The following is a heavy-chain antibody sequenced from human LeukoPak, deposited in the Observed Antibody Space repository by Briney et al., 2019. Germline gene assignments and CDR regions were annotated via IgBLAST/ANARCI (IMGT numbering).Heavy chain of an antibody. CDR3: ARGKGSYYYGSGSYLDY. CDR1: GGTFSSYA. CDR2: IIPIFGTA. V-gene: IGHV1-69*05. D-gene: IGHD3-10*01. J-gene: IGHJ4*02. Sequence: SVKVSCKASGGTFSSYAISWVRQAPGQRLEWMGGIIPIFGTANYAQKFQGRVTITTDESTSTAYMELSSLRSEDTAVYYCARGKGSYYYGSGSYLDYWGQGTLVTVSS.